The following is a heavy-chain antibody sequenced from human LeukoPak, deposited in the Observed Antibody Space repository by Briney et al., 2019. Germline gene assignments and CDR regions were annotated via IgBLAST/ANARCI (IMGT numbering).Heavy chain of an antibody. V-gene: IGHV3-21*01. CDR2: VSSSSSYI. CDR3: ARDFDLDGSGSRYYSGMDV. CDR1: GFMFSTSS. J-gene: IGHJ6*02. Sequence: GGSLRRSCAASGFMFSTSSMNWVRQAPGKGLEWVSSVSSSSSYIYYADPVKGRFTISRDNAKNSLYLHMNSLRAEDTAVYYCARDFDLDGSGSRYYSGMDVWGQGTTVTVSS. D-gene: IGHD3-10*01.